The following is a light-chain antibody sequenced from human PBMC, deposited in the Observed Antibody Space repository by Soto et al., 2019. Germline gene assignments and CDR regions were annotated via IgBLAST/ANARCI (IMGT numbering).Light chain of an antibody. J-gene: IGKJ5*01. CDR3: QQRSNWPLIT. CDR2: DAS. V-gene: IGKV3-11*01. CDR1: QSVSSN. Sequence: EIVLTQSPATLSLSPGERATPSCRASQSVSSNLAWYQQKPGQAPRLLIYDASNRATGIPARFSGSGSGTDFTLTISSLEPEDFAVYYCQQRSNWPLITFGQGTRLEIK.